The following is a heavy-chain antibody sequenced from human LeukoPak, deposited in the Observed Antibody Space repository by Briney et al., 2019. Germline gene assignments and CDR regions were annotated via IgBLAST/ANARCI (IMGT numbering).Heavy chain of an antibody. CDR2: IYYSGGT. V-gene: IGHV4-39*01. J-gene: IGHJ4*02. Sequence: PSETLSLTCTVSGGSISSSSYYWGWIRQPPGKGLEWIGSIYYSGGTYYNPSLKSRVTISVDTSKNQFSLKLSSVTAADTAVYYCARQVSAAAGEIDYWGQGTLVTVSS. CDR3: ARQVSAAAGEIDY. D-gene: IGHD6-13*01. CDR1: GGSISSSSYY.